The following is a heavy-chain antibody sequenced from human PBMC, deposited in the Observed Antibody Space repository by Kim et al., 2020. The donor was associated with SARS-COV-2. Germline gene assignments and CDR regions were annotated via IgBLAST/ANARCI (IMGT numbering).Heavy chain of an antibody. J-gene: IGHJ4*02. V-gene: IGHV3-30*18. Sequence: GGSLRLSCAASGFIFNTYGMHWVRQAPGKGLEWVAVISYDGSHKYYEDSVKGRFTISRDNSKNTLYLQMNSLRIEDTAVYYCAKSFSGRYFGYYYWGRGTVATV. CDR2: ISYDGSHK. D-gene: IGHD1-26*01. CDR1: GFIFNTYG. CDR3: AKSFSGRYFGYYY.